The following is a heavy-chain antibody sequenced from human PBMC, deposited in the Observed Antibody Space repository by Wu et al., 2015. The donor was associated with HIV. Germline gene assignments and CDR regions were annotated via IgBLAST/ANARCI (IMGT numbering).Heavy chain of an antibody. CDR2: INPNSGGT. V-gene: IGHV1-2*02. Sequence: VQLVQSGVEVKKPGASVKVSCKASGYKFTGYYLHWVRQAPGQGLEWMGWINPNSGGTNYAQKFQDGVSMTRDTSSSAAYMELSRLRSDDTAVCYCARVYGSGTYYPPYYYYGMDVWGQGTTVTVSS. CDR3: ARVYGSGTYYPPYYYYGMDV. CDR1: GYKFTGYY. J-gene: IGHJ6*02. D-gene: IGHD3-10*01.